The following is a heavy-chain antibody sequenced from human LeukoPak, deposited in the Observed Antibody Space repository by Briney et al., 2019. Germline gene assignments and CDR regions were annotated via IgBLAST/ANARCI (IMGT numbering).Heavy chain of an antibody. CDR1: GFIFSSYN. CDR2: ISSSSTV. CDR3: ARQWLGNYYFDF. V-gene: IGHV3-48*04. Sequence: GGSLRLSCAASGFIFSSYNMIWVRQAPGKGLDWVSYISSSSTVYYADSVKGRFTISRDYAKNSLYLQMNSLRVEDTAEYYCARQWLGNYYFDFWGQGTLVTVSS. J-gene: IGHJ4*02. D-gene: IGHD6-19*01.